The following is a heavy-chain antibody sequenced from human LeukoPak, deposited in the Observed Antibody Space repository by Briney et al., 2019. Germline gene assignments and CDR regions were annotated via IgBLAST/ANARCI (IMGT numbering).Heavy chain of an antibody. CDR1: GGSVSGHY. CDR3: ARHQHYGDYDYFDF. Sequence: SETLSLTCSVSGGSVSGHYWSWIRQTPARGLEWLGFVFASGSTNYNPFFKSRVTMSADMSRNQFYLGLQSVSAADTGVYFCARHQHYGDYDYFDFWGQGTLVTVSS. V-gene: IGHV4-59*08. CDR2: VFASGST. J-gene: IGHJ4*02. D-gene: IGHD4-17*01.